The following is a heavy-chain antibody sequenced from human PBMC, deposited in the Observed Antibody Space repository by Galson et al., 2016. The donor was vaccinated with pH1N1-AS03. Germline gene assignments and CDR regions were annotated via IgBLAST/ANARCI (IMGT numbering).Heavy chain of an antibody. Sequence: ETLSLTCTVSGGSISSYDWSWIRQPPGKGLEWIGYIYYSGSTNYNPSLKSRVTISVDTSKNQLSLKLRSVTAADTTVYYCARTMTTVTINWFDPWGQGTLVTVSS. CDR2: IYYSGST. D-gene: IGHD4-17*01. V-gene: IGHV4-59*01. CDR3: ARTMTTVTINWFDP. CDR1: GGSISSYD. J-gene: IGHJ5*02.